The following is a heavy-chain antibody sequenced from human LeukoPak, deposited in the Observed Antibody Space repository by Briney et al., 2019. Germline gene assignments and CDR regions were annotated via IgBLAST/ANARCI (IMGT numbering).Heavy chain of an antibody. J-gene: IGHJ5*02. Sequence: SETLSLTCAVYGGSFSGYYWSWIRQPPGKGLEWIGEINHSGSTNYNSSLKSRVTISVDTSKNQFSLKLSSVTAADTAVYYCARTIVVVPAADKSGWFDPRGQGTLVTVSS. D-gene: IGHD2-2*01. V-gene: IGHV4-34*01. CDR3: ARTIVVVPAADKSGWFDP. CDR1: GGSFSGYY. CDR2: INHSGST.